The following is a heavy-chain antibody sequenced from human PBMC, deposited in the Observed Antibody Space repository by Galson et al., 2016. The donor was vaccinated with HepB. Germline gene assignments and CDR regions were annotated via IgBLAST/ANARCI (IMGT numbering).Heavy chain of an antibody. V-gene: IGHV3-64D*06. Sequence: SLRLSCAASGFTVSSYAMHWVRQAPGKGLEYVSAISNNGGSTYYADSVKGRFTISRDSSKDTLYLQMSSLRAEDTAVYYCVRATGSMDVWGQGTTVTVSS. CDR1: GFTVSSYA. CDR3: VRATGSMDV. D-gene: IGHD5-24*01. J-gene: IGHJ6*02. CDR2: ISNNGGST.